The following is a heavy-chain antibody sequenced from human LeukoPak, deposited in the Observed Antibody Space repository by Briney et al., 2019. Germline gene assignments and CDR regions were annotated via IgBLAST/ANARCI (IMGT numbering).Heavy chain of an antibody. J-gene: IGHJ3*02. CDR2: INSDETSR. CDR3: ARDSGGNRRAFDT. D-gene: IGHD4-23*01. V-gene: IGHV3-74*01. CDR1: GFSFSNYW. Sequence: GGSLRLSCAGSGFSFSNYWINWARQAPGKGLVWVSRINSDETSRIYADSVKGRFTVSRDNAKNTIYLQMNSLRAEDTAVYYCARDSGGNRRAFDTWGQGTLVTVSS.